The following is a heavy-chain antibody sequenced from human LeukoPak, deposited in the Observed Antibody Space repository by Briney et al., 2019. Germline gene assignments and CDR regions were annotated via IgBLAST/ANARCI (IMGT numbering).Heavy chain of an antibody. CDR2: IYYSGST. Sequence: SETLSLTCTVSGGSISSYYWSWIRQPPGKGLEWIGYIYYSGSTNYNPSLKSRVTISVDTSKNQFSLKLSSVTAADTAVYFCARHSSYVSPVRYWGQGTLVTVSP. D-gene: IGHD3-10*02. J-gene: IGHJ4*02. CDR3: ARHSSYVSPVRY. CDR1: GGSISSYY. V-gene: IGHV4-59*08.